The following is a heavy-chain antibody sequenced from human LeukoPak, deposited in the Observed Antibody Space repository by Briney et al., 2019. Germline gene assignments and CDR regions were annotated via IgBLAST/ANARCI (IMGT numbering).Heavy chain of an antibody. CDR3: ARERTVNWFDP. CDR1: GGSFSGYY. CDR2: INHSGST. V-gene: IGHV4-34*01. Sequence: NPSETLSLTCAVYGGSFSGYYWSWIRQPPGKGLEWIGEINHSGSTNYNPSLKSRVTISVDTSKNQFSLKLSSVTAADTAVYYCARERTVNWFDPWGQGTLVTVSS. J-gene: IGHJ5*02.